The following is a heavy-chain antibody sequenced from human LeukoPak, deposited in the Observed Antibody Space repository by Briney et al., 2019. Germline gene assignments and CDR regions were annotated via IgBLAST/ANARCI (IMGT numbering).Heavy chain of an antibody. D-gene: IGHD4-17*01. CDR2: IYYSGST. V-gene: IGHV4-59*01. CDR3: ARDYGDYDHYYYYGMDV. Sequence: SETLSLTCTVSGGSISSYYWSWIRQPPGKGLEWIGYIYYSGSTNYNPSLKSRVTISVDTSKNQFSLKLSSVTAADTAVYYCARDYGDYDHYYYYGMDVWGQGTTVTVSS. J-gene: IGHJ6*02. CDR1: GGSISSYY.